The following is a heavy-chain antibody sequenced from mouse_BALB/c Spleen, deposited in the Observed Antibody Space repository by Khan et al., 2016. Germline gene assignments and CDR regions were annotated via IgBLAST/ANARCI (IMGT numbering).Heavy chain of an antibody. J-gene: IGHJ2*01. V-gene: IGHV1-7*01. CDR3: ARVYGNYVYFDY. CDR2: INPSTGYS. Sequence: QVQLKQSGAELAKPGASVKMSCKASGYTFPNYWIHWVKQRPGQGLEWIGYINPSTGYSEYNQKFKDKATLTADKSSSTAYMQLSSLTSEDSAIYYCARVYGNYVYFDYWGQGTTRTVSS. D-gene: IGHD2-10*02. CDR1: GYTFPNYW.